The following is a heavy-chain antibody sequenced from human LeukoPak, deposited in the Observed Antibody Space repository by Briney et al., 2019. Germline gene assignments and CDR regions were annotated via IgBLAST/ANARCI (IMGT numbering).Heavy chain of an antibody. CDR1: GFTFSSYA. CDR3: ARESVPYYYYYYMDV. V-gene: IGHV3-30-3*01. Sequence: GGSLRLSCAASGFTFSSYAMHWVRQAPGKGLEWVAVISYDGSNKYYADSVKGRFTISRDNSKNTLYLQMNSLRAEDAAVYYCARESVPYYYYYYMDVWGKGTTVTVSS. CDR2: ISYDGSNK. J-gene: IGHJ6*03.